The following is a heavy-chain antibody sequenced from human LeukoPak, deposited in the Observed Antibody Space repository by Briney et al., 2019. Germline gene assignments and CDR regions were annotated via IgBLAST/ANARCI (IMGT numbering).Heavy chain of an antibody. D-gene: IGHD5-18*01. Sequence: PSETLSLTCTVSGGSISSYYWSWIRQPPGKGLEWIGYIYYSGSTHYNPSLKCRVTISVDTSKNQFSLKLSSVTAADTAVYYCARTEESGYSYRYFGYYYYMDVWGKGTTVTVSS. CDR1: GGSISSYY. CDR2: IYYSGST. J-gene: IGHJ6*03. CDR3: ARTEESGYSYRYFGYYYYMDV. V-gene: IGHV4-59*01.